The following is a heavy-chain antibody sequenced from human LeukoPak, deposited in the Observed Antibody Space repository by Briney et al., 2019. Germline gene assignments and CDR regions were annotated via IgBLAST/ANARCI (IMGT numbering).Heavy chain of an antibody. CDR2: IYYSGST. CDR1: GGSISTYY. Sequence: SETLSLTCTVSGGSISTYYWSWIRQPPGKGLEWIGNIYYSGSTNYNPSLKSRVTISVDTSKNQFSLKLSSVTAADTAVYYCTRGSIAYYYMDVWGKGTTVTISS. V-gene: IGHV4-59*01. J-gene: IGHJ6*03. CDR3: TRGSIAYYYMDV. D-gene: IGHD3-22*01.